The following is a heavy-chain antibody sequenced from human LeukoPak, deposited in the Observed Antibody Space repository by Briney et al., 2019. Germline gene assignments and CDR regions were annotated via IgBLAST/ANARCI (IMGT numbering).Heavy chain of an antibody. CDR1: GYSFTSYW. J-gene: IGHJ4*02. CDR3: ARPLSGSYSEFDY. CDR2: IYPGDSDT. D-gene: IGHD1-26*01. Sequence: GDSLKISCKGSGYSFTSYWIGWVRQMPGKGLGWMGIIYPGDSDTRYSPSFQGQVTISADKSISTAYLQWSSLKASDTAMYHCARPLSGSYSEFDYWGQGTLVTVSS. V-gene: IGHV5-51*01.